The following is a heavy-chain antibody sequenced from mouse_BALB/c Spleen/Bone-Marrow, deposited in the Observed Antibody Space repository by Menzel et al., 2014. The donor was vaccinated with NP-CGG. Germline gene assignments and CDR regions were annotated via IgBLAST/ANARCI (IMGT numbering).Heavy chain of an antibody. Sequence: VMLVESGAELMKPGASVKISCKATGYTFSSYWIEWVKQRPGHGLEWIGEILPGSGSTNYNEKFKGKATFTADTSSNTAYMQLSILTSEDSAVYYCARLNYYGSLDYWGQGTTLTVPS. CDR3: ARLNYYGSLDY. CDR1: GYTFSSYW. CDR2: ILPGSGST. D-gene: IGHD1-1*01. J-gene: IGHJ2*01. V-gene: IGHV1-9*01.